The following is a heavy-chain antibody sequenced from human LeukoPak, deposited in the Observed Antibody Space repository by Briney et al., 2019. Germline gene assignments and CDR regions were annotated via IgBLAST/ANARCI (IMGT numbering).Heavy chain of an antibody. J-gene: IGHJ4*02. V-gene: IGHV4-30-2*01. CDR2: IYHSGST. CDR3: ARARRDCSGGSCFTN. CDR1: GGSISSGGYS. D-gene: IGHD2-15*01. Sequence: SETLSLTCAVSGGSISSGGYSWSWIRQPPGKGLEWIGCIYHSGSTYYNPSLKSRVTISVDRSKNQFSLKLSSVTAADTAVYYCARARRDCSGGSCFTNWGQGTLVTVSS.